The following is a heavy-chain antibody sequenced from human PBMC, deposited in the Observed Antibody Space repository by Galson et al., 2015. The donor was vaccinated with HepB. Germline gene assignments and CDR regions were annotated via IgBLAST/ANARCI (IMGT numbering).Heavy chain of an antibody. Sequence: SLRLSCAASGFSFSSYAMHWVRQAPGKGLEWVAVISYDGSNKYYADSVKGRFTISRDNSKNTLYLQMNSLRPEDTAVYYCARGRGEGGRDRLDYWGQRTLVTVSS. V-gene: IGHV3-30-3*01. CDR2: ISYDGSNK. J-gene: IGHJ4*02. CDR1: GFSFSSYA. D-gene: IGHD3-16*01. CDR3: ARGRGEGGRDRLDY.